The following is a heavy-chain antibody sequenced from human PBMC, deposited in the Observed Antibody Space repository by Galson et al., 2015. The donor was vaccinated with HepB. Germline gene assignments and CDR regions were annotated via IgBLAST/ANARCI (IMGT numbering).Heavy chain of an antibody. V-gene: IGHV3-15*01. CDR2: IKSKTDGGTT. J-gene: IGHJ4*02. CDR1: GFTFSNAW. D-gene: IGHD6-13*01. Sequence: SLRLSCAASGFTFSNAWMSWVRQAPGKGLEWVGRIKSKTDGGTTDYAAPVKGRFTISRDDSKNTLYLQMNSLKTEDTAVYYCTTDLAAAGIFDYWGQGTLVTVSS. CDR3: TTDLAAAGIFDY.